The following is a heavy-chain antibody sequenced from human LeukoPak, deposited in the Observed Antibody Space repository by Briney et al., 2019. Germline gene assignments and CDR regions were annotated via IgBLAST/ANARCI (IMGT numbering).Heavy chain of an antibody. Sequence: GGSLRLSCAASGFTVSSNSMSWVRQAPGKGLEWVSLIYSGGTTYYADSVKGRFTISRDNSKDTLYLQMNSLRAEDTAVYYCAKERDYGDYIYYFDYWGQGTLVTVSS. J-gene: IGHJ4*02. D-gene: IGHD4-17*01. CDR1: GFTVSSNS. V-gene: IGHV3-53*01. CDR3: AKERDYGDYIYYFDY. CDR2: IYSGGTT.